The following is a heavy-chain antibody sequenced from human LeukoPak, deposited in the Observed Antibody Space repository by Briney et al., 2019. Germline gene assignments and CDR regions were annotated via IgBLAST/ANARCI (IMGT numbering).Heavy chain of an antibody. D-gene: IGHD3-9*01. CDR3: ARRYFDGSNWFDP. V-gene: IGHV4-59*01. CDR2: IYHSGTI. CDR1: GGSISGYY. Sequence: PSETLSLTCTVSGGSISGYYWNWIRQSPEKGLEWIGYIYHSGTINFNPSLKARVTMSIDTSKNQFSLKLSSVTAADTAVYYCARRYFDGSNWFDPWGQGTLVTVSS. J-gene: IGHJ5*02.